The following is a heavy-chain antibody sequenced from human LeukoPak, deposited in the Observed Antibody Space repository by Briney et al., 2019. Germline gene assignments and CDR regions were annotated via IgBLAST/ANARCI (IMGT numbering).Heavy chain of an antibody. J-gene: IGHJ4*02. D-gene: IGHD6-13*01. V-gene: IGHV4-39*07. CDR2: IYYSGST. CDR1: GGSISSSSYY. Sequence: SETLSLTRTVSGGSISSSSYYWGWIRQPPGTGLEWIGSIYYSGSTYYNPSLKSRVTISVDTSKNQFSLKLSSVTAADTAVYYCARGYSRGLLSFDYWGQGTLVTVSS. CDR3: ARGYSRGLLSFDY.